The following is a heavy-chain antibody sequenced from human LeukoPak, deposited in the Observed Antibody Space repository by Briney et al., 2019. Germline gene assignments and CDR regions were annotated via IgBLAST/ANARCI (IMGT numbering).Heavy chain of an antibody. J-gene: IGHJ5*02. V-gene: IGHV4-34*01. CDR2: INHSGST. CDR1: GGSFSGYY. D-gene: IGHD2-2*02. CDR3: ARDPRPAAIRSWFDP. Sequence: SETLSLTCAVYGGSFSGYYWSWIRQPPGKGLEWIGEINHSGSTNYNPSLKSRVTISVDTSKNQFSLKLSSVTAADTAVYYCARDPRPAAIRSWFDPWGQGTLVTVSS.